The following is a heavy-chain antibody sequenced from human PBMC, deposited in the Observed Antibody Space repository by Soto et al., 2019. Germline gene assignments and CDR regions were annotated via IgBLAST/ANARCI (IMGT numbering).Heavy chain of an antibody. CDR1: GGPFSGYY. J-gene: IGHJ6*02. CDR3: ARGHRVQARRAYYYYGMDV. CDR2: INHSGST. D-gene: IGHD2-2*01. V-gene: IGHV4-34*01. Sequence: SETLSLTCAVYGGPFSGYYWSWIRQPPGKGLEWIGEINHSGSTNYNPSLKSRVTISVDTSKNQFSLKLSSVTAADTAVYYCARGHRVQARRAYYYYGMDVCGQGTTVTVSS.